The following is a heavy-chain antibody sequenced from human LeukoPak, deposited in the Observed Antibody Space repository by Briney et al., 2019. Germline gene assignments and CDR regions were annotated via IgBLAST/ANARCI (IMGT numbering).Heavy chain of an antibody. CDR3: ARMGGYCSGGSCYSMFDP. CDR2: ISSSSSYI. CDR1: GFTFGSYS. Sequence: PGGSLRLSCAASGFTFGSYSMNWVRQAPGKGLEWVSSISSSSSYIYYADSVKGRFTISRDNAKNSLYLQMNSLRAEDTAVYYCARMGGYCSGGSCYSMFDPWGQGTLVTVSS. D-gene: IGHD2-15*01. V-gene: IGHV3-21*01. J-gene: IGHJ5*02.